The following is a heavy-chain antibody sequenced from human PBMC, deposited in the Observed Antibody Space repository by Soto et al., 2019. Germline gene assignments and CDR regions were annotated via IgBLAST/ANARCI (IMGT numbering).Heavy chain of an antibody. CDR1: GFTFSSYW. V-gene: IGHV3-74*01. CDR3: ARPFYYYGSEYYGMDV. CDR2: INSDGSST. D-gene: IGHD3-10*01. Sequence: PGGSLRLSCAASGFTFSSYWMHWVRQAPGKGLVWVSRINSDGSSTSYADSVKGRFTISRDNAKNTLYLQMNSLRAEDTAVYYCARPFYYYGSEYYGMDVWGQGTTVTVSS. J-gene: IGHJ6*02.